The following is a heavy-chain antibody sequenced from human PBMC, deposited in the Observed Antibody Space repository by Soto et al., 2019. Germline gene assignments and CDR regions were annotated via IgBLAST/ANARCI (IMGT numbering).Heavy chain of an antibody. D-gene: IGHD3-10*01. CDR2: TIPVFNTA. J-gene: IGHJ3*02. V-gene: IGHV1-69*06. CDR3: ARGVYGSGNYYTGPSAFDI. Sequence: QVQLEQSGAEVKKPGSSVKVSCKASGGTLSDHGVAWLRQAPGQGLEWMGGTIPVFNTAKYAQKFQGRVTVTADKFTNIAYTELSSLRSEDTAVYFCARGVYGSGNYYTGPSAFDIWGQGTMVIVSS. CDR1: GGTLSDHG.